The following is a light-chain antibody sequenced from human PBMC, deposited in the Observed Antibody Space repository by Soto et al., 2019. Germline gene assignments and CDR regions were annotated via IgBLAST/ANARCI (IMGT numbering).Light chain of an antibody. CDR2: DIN. CDR1: SSDVGNYIF. J-gene: IGLJ1*01. CDR3: VSYTTSASYV. V-gene: IGLV2-14*01. Sequence: QSVLTEPASVTGSPGQSINISCTRTSSDVGNYIFVSWYRQHPGKAPKLMIYDINNRPSGVSNRFSGSKSGNTASLTISGLQADDEAYYYCVSYTTSASYVFGPGTKVTV.